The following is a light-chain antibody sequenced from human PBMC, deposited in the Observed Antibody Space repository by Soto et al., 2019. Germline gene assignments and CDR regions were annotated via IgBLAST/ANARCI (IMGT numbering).Light chain of an antibody. V-gene: IGKV3-20*01. CDR3: QQYGNSPRSIT. CDR2: GAS. CDR1: QSVGSKY. Sequence: EIVLTQSPGTLSLSPGERATLSCRARQSVGSKYLAWYQQKPGQAPRLLIYGASSRATGVPDRFSGSGSGTNFTLTINRLEPEDFAVYYCQQYGNSPRSITFGQGTRLEIK. J-gene: IGKJ5*01.